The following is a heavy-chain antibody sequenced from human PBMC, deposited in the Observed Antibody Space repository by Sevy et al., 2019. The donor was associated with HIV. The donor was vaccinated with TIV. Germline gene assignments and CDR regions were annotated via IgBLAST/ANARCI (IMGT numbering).Heavy chain of an antibody. Sequence: GGSLRLSCAASGFTFSSYWMSWVRQAPGKGLEWVATMKQDGSEKYYVDSVKGRFTISRDNAKHSLYLQMNSLRVDDTAVYFCARDGGCSSTSCLLYFDSWGQGALVTVSS. CDR3: ARDGGCSSTSCLLYFDS. D-gene: IGHD2-2*01. CDR2: MKQDGSEK. V-gene: IGHV3-7*01. CDR1: GFTFSSYW. J-gene: IGHJ4*02.